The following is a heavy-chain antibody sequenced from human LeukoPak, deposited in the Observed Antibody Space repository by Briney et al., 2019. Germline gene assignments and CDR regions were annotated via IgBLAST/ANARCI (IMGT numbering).Heavy chain of an antibody. CDR2: IYYSGST. D-gene: IGHD1-14*01. V-gene: IGHV4-59*08. Sequence: SETLSLTCTVSGGSISSYYWSWIRQPPGKGLEWIGYIYYSGSTNYNPSLKSRVTISVDTSKNQFSLKLSSVTAADTAVYYCARHGPNTGFDYWGQGTLSPSPQ. J-gene: IGHJ4*02. CDR3: ARHGPNTGFDY. CDR1: GGSISSYY.